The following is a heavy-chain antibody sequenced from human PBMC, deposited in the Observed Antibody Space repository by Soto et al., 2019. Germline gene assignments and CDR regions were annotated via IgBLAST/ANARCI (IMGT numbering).Heavy chain of an antibody. V-gene: IGHV4-39*01. CDR3: ARPGNYGSGSYLYYLDY. CDR1: GGSISSSSYY. J-gene: IGHJ4*02. D-gene: IGHD3-10*01. CDR2: IYYSGST. Sequence: QLQLQESGPGLVKPSETLSLTCTVSGGSISSSSYYWGWIRQPPGKGLEWIGSIYYSGSTYYNPSLKXRXPXSXHTSKNQFSLKLSSVTAADTAVYYCARPGNYGSGSYLYYLDYWGQGTLVTVSS.